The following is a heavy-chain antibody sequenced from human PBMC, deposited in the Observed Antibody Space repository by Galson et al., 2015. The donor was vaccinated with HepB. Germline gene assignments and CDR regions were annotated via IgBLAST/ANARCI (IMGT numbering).Heavy chain of an antibody. CDR1: GFIFGDYA. Sequence: SLRLSCAASGFIFGDYAMSWVRQVPGKGLEWVGLIRSKAYGGTTEYAASVKGRFTISRDDSKSIAYLQMNSLKIEDTAVYYCTRASDGSGYYRRVWYFDYWGQGTLVTVSS. J-gene: IGHJ4*02. CDR2: IRSKAYGGTT. V-gene: IGHV3-49*04. CDR3: TRASDGSGYYRRVWYFDY. D-gene: IGHD3-22*01.